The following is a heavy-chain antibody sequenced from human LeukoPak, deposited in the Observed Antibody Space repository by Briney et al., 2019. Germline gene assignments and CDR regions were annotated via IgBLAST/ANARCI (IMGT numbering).Heavy chain of an antibody. CDR1: GGSFSGYY. V-gene: IGHV4-34*01. D-gene: IGHD3-22*01. CDR2: INHSGST. J-gene: IGHJ5*02. CDR3: ARALYYYDSSGQANWFDP. Sequence: SETLSLTCAVYGGSFSGYYWSWIRQPPGKGLEWIGEINHSGSTNYNPSLKSRVTISVDTSKNQFSPKLSSVTAADTAVHYCARALYYYDSSGQANWFDPWGQGTLVTVSS.